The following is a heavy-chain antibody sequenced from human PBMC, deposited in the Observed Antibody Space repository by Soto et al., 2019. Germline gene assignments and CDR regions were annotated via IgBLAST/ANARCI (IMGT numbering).Heavy chain of an antibody. Sequence: QVQLVQSGAEVKKPGSSVKVSCKASGGTFSSYAISWVRQAPGQGLEWVAVISYDGSNKYYADSVKGRFTISRDNSKNTLYLQMNSLRAEDTAVYYCARDYGGSGWYVEGYFDYWGQGTLVTVSS. CDR2: ISYDGSNK. CDR1: GGTFSSYA. J-gene: IGHJ4*02. CDR3: ARDYGGSGWYVEGYFDY. D-gene: IGHD6-19*01. V-gene: IGHV3-30*16.